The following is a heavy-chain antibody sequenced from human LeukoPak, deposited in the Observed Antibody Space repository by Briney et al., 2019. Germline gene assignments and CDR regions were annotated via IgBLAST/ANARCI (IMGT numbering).Heavy chain of an antibody. CDR2: LNWNGDKT. CDR1: GFTVDDSD. D-gene: IGHD3-16*02. Sequence: GGSLRPSCVASGFTVDDSDFSWVRQVPGKGLECVCGLNWNGDKTGYDASVKGRFTISRENAKNSLYLQMISLRAEDTALYYCTRDAFGGVIAPYFHDWGQGTRVTVSS. V-gene: IGHV3-20*04. CDR3: TRDAFGGVIAPYFHD. J-gene: IGHJ4*02.